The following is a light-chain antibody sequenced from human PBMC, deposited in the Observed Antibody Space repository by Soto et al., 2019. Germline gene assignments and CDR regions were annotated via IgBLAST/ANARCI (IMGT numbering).Light chain of an antibody. CDR2: AAS. J-gene: IGKJ3*01. Sequence: DIQMTQSPTSLSASVGDRVTITCRASQGIRNFVAWYQQKPVKAPKLLIYAASTLQSRVPSRFSGSGSGTDFTLTITSLQPEDVATYSCQKYSSVPFFGPGTKVEIK. CDR1: QGIRNF. CDR3: QKYSSVPF. V-gene: IGKV1-27*01.